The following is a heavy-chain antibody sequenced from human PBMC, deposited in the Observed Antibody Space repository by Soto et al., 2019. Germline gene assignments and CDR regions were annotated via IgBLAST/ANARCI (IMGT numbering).Heavy chain of an antibody. V-gene: IGHV4-31*03. CDR1: GGSISSGGYY. Sequence: PSETLSLTCTVSGGSISSGGYYWSWIRQHPGKGLEWIGYIYYSGSTYYNPSLKSRVTISVDTSKNQFSLKLSSVTAADTAVYYCARGWYYYDSSGYYFSGMDVWGQGTTVTVSS. CDR2: IYYSGST. CDR3: ARGWYYYDSSGYYFSGMDV. D-gene: IGHD3-22*01. J-gene: IGHJ6*02.